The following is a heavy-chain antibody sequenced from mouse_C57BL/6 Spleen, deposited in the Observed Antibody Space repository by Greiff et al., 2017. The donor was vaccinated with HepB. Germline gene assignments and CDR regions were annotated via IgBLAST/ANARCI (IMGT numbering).Heavy chain of an antibody. CDR2: ISYDGSN. CDR3: ARGPGTIYYAMDY. Sequence: ESGPGLVKPSQSLSLTCSVTGYSITSGYYWNWIRQFPGNKLEWMGYISYDGSNNYNPSLKNRISITRDTSKNQFFLKLNSVTTEDTATYYCARGPGTIYYAMDYWGQGTSVTVSS. V-gene: IGHV3-6*01. CDR1: GYSITSGYY. D-gene: IGHD4-1*01. J-gene: IGHJ4*01.